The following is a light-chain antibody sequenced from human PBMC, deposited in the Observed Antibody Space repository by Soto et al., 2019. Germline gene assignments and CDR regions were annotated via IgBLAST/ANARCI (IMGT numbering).Light chain of an antibody. Sequence: EIVLTQSPGTLSLSPGERATLSCRASQSVRNNYLSWFQQKPGQAPRLLIYSASIRATGIPDRFSGSGSGTDFTLTVSRLEPEHFGVYYCLQFGSTPSTFGQGARLEIE. J-gene: IGKJ5*01. CDR1: QSVRNNY. CDR2: SAS. CDR3: LQFGSTPST. V-gene: IGKV3-20*01.